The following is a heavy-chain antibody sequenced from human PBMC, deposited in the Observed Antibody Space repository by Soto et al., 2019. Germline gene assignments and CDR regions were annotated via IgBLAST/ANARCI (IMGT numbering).Heavy chain of an antibody. Sequence: QVQLQQWGAGLLKPSETLSLTCAVYGGSFSGYYWSWIRQPPGQGLEWIGEINHSGSTNYNPSLKSRVTISVDTSKNQFSLKVSSVTAADTAVYYCAKTRITMVRGVAAHYFDYWGQGTLVTVSS. J-gene: IGHJ4*02. CDR2: INHSGST. D-gene: IGHD3-10*01. CDR1: GGSFSGYY. V-gene: IGHV4-34*01. CDR3: AKTRITMVRGVAAHYFDY.